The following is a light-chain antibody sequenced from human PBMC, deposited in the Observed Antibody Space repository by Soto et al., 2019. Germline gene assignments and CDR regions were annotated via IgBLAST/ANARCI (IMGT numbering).Light chain of an antibody. CDR1: SSDVGAYKY. CDR3: TSHVGNDIWV. V-gene: IGLV2-8*01. J-gene: IGLJ3*02. Sequence: QSALTQPPSASGSPGQSVTISCTGTSSDVGAYKYVSWYQQYPGKAPKLMIYEVTKRPSGVPARFSGSKSGNTASLTVSGLQAEDEADYYCTSHVGNDIWVFGGGTKLTVL. CDR2: EVT.